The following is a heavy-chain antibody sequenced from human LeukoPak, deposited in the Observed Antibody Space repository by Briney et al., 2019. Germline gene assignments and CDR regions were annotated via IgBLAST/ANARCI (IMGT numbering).Heavy chain of an antibody. D-gene: IGHD3-22*01. CDR3: ARVREDYDSSGYFFDY. CDR2: IKQDGSEK. V-gene: IGHV3-7*01. J-gene: IGHJ4*02. Sequence: PGGSLRLSCAASGFTFSSYWMSWVRQAPGEGLEWVANIKQDGSEKYYVDSVKGRFTISRDNAKNSLYLQMNSLRAEDTAVYYCARVREDYDSSGYFFDYWGQGTLVTVSS. CDR1: GFTFSSYW.